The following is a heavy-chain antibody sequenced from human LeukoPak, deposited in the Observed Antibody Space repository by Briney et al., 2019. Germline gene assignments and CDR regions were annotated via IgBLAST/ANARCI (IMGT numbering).Heavy chain of an antibody. D-gene: IGHD3-10*01. Sequence: GGSLRLSCAASGFTFSSYWMSWVRQAPGKGLEWVANIKQDGSEKYYVDSVKGRFTISRDNAKNSLYLQMNSLRAEDTAVYYCARVSSKATVHGLITKKNYYYYYMDVWGKGTTVTISS. V-gene: IGHV3-7*01. CDR3: ARVSSKATVHGLITKKNYYYYYMDV. CDR1: GFTFSSYW. J-gene: IGHJ6*03. CDR2: IKQDGSEK.